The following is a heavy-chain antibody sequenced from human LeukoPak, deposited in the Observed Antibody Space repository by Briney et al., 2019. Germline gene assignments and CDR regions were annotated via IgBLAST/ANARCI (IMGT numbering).Heavy chain of an antibody. D-gene: IGHD3-16*02. CDR1: GGSINSYW. V-gene: IGHV4-4*07. CDR2: IYTTGMT. CDR3: ARAGYTISSYRFDY. Sequence: SETLSLTCSVSGGSINSYWWSWIRQPAGKGLEFIGRIYTTGMTHYNPSLKSRVSMSVDTSKNQFSLELRSVTAADTAVYFCARAGYTISSYRFDYWGQGALVTVSS. J-gene: IGHJ4*02.